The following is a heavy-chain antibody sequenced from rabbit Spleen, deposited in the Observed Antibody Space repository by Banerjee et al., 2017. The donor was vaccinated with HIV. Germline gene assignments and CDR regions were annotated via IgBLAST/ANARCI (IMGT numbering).Heavy chain of an antibody. CDR2: IDPIFGTT. CDR3: ARDAGTSFSTYGMDL. CDR1: GFDFSTYS. D-gene: IGHD8-1*01. J-gene: IGHJ6*01. V-gene: IGHV1S7*01. Sequence: QLVESGGGLVQPGGSLKLSCKASGFDFSTYSMSWVRQAPGKGLEWIGYIDPIFGTTNYASWVNGRFTISSHNGQNTLYLQLNSLTAADTATYFCARDAGTSFSTYGMDLWGPGTLVTVS.